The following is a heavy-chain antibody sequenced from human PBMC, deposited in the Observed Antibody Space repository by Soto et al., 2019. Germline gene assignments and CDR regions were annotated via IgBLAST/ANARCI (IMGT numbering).Heavy chain of an antibody. CDR1: GFTFSSYA. Sequence: GGSLRLSCAASGFTFSSYAMHWVRQAPGKGLEWVAVISGDGRDKYHTDSVKGRFTISRDNSKNTLYLQMNSLRAEDTAVYYCAKDRTPVADYYFDYWGQGTLATVSS. CDR2: ISGDGRDK. D-gene: IGHD6-19*01. CDR3: AKDRTPVADYYFDY. J-gene: IGHJ4*02. V-gene: IGHV3-30*18.